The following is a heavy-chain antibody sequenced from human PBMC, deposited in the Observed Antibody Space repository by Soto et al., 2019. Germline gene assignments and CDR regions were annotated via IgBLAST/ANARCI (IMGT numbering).Heavy chain of an antibody. CDR2: ISAYNGNT. Sequence: QVQLVQSGAEVKKPGASVKVSCKASGYTFTSYGISWVRQAPGQGLEWMGWISAYNGNTNYEQKLQGRVTMTTDTSTSTAYMELRSLRSDDTAVYYCARYENDFWSGFYYYYGMDVWGQGTTVTVSS. V-gene: IGHV1-18*01. CDR1: GYTFTSYG. J-gene: IGHJ6*02. CDR3: ARYENDFWSGFYYYYGMDV. D-gene: IGHD3-3*01.